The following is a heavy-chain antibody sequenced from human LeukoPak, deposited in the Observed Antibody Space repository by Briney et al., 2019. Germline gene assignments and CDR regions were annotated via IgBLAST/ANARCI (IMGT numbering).Heavy chain of an antibody. J-gene: IGHJ6*02. V-gene: IGHV3-21*01. Sequence: VRQAPGKGLEWVSSISSDSNSIYHADSVKGRFTISRDNAKNSLYLQMNSLRAEDTAVYYCAREIYYDSSQDYYGMDVWGQGTTVTVSS. CDR2: ISSDSNSI. CDR3: AREIYYDSSQDYYGMDV. D-gene: IGHD3-22*01.